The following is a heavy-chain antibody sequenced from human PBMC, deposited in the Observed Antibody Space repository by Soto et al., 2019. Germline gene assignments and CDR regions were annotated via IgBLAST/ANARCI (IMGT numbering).Heavy chain of an antibody. J-gene: IGHJ3*01. V-gene: IGHV3-15*01. CDR2: IKSKRGGGTT. CDR1: GLTFSNLW. Sequence: VQLVESGGGLVKPGGSLRLSCAASGLTFSNLWMTWVRQAPGKAPEWVGRIKSKRGGGTTDYAAPVNGRYTISRDDSKSTVYLQMNSLKIEDTAVYYCTTDRPFTGGGVIATWGQGTMVTVSS. D-gene: IGHD3-16*01. CDR3: TTDRPFTGGGVIAT.